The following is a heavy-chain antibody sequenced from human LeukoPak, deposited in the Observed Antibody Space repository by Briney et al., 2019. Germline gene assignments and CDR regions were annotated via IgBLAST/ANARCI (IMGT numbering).Heavy chain of an antibody. CDR1: GYSFTSYC. V-gene: IGHV5-51*01. D-gene: IGHD5-24*01. CDR3: ARQSGSRDGYPWPYYYYYYGMDV. Sequence: GESLKISCKGSGYSFTSYCIGWVRQMPGKGLEWMGIIYPGDSDTRYSPSFQGQVTISADKSISTAYLQWSSLKASDTAMYYCARQSGSRDGYPWPYYYYYYGMDVWGQGTTVTVSS. J-gene: IGHJ6*02. CDR2: IYPGDSDT.